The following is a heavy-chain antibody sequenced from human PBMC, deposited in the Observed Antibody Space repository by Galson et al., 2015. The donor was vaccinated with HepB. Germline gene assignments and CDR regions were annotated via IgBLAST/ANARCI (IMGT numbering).Heavy chain of an antibody. D-gene: IGHD3-10*01. CDR3: ATRAGTYYYPPDS. CDR2: FDPEDDGT. J-gene: IGHJ4*02. V-gene: IGHV1-24*01. Sequence: SVKVSCKVSGHSLSDLPMHWVRQSPGKGLEWMGGFDPEDDGTLYAPAFQDSVFMTEETSTDTAYVEVTNLTFDDTAVYYCATRAGTYYYPPDSWGQGTLVTVSS. CDR1: GHSLSDLP.